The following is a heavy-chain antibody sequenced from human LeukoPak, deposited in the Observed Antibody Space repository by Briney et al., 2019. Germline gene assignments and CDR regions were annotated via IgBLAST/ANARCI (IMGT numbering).Heavy chain of an antibody. CDR2: ISGGGGST. CDR3: AKGGNWDVTPFGY. D-gene: IGHD1-1*01. J-gene: IGHJ4*02. V-gene: IGHV3-23*01. Sequence: GGSLRLSCAASGFTFTSYSMNWVRQAPGKGLEWVSTISGGGGSTYYADSVKGRFTISRDNSKNTLYLQVNSPRAQDTALYYCAKGGNWDVTPFGYWGQGTLVTVSS. CDR1: GFTFTSYS.